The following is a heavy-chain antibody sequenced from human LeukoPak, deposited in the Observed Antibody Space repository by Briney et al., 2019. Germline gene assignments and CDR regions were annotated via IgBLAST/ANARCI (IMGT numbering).Heavy chain of an antibody. Sequence: QPGGSLRLSCAASGFTFSSYGMSWVRQAPGKGLEWVSAISGSGRGENTYYADSVKGRFTISRDNSKNTLILQMNSLRAEDTAVYYCAKSGYNRFDYWGQGILVTVSS. J-gene: IGHJ4*02. CDR3: AKSGYNRFDY. V-gene: IGHV3-23*01. D-gene: IGHD5-24*01. CDR2: ISGSGRGENT. CDR1: GFTFSSYG.